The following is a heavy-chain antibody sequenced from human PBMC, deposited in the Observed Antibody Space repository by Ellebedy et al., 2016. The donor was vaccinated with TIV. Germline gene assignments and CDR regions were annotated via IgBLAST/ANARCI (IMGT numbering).Heavy chain of an antibody. Sequence: GESLKISCAASGFSFSSYGMHWVRQAPGKGLERVAFISFDGTTKYHADSVKGRFTISRDNSKNTLYLQMNSLRAEDTAVFNCAKGDGEYYFYGMDVWGQGTTVTVSS. D-gene: IGHD4-17*01. CDR3: AKGDGEYYFYGMDV. CDR2: ISFDGTTK. J-gene: IGHJ6*02. CDR1: GFSFSSYG. V-gene: IGHV3-30*18.